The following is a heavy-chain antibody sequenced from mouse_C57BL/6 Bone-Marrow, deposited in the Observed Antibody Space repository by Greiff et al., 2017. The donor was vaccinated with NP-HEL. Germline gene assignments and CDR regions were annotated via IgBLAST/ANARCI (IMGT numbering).Heavy chain of an antibody. V-gene: IGHV1-55*01. J-gene: IGHJ2*01. Sequence: QVQLQQSGAELVKPGASVKMSCKASGYTFTSYWITWVKQRPGQGLEWIGDIYPGSGSTNYNEKFKSKATLTVDTSSSTAYMQLSSLTSEDSAVYYCARSLSYYGNSFDYWGQGTTLTVSS. CDR1: GYTFTSYW. CDR3: ARSLSYYGNSFDY. CDR2: IYPGSGST. D-gene: IGHD2-10*01.